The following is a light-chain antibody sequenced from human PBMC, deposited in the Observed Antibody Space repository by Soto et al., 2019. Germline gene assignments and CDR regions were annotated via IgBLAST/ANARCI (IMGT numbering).Light chain of an antibody. CDR1: QSVRSN. J-gene: IGKJ1*01. CDR3: QQYNDWPHT. V-gene: IGKV3-15*01. CDR2: AAS. Sequence: EIVMTQSPATLSVSPGDRATLSCRASQSVRSNLAWYQQKPGQPPTLLVYAASTRATGGPTRFSGSGSGTEFTLTLSSLQSEDFAVYYCQQYNDWPHTFGQGTKVEIK.